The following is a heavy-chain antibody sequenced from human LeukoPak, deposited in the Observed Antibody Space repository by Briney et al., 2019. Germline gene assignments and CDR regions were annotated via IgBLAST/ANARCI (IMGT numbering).Heavy chain of an antibody. V-gene: IGHV4-34*01. J-gene: IGHJ6*03. CDR1: GGSFSGYY. CDR3: AVTTYYYYYMDV. D-gene: IGHD4-17*01. CDR2: IYHSGST. Sequence: PSETLSLTCAVYGGSFSGYYWSWIRQPPGKGLEWIGSIYHSGSTYYNPSLKSRVTISVDTSKNQFSLKLSSVTAADTAVYYCAVTTYYYYYMDVWGKGTTVTVSS.